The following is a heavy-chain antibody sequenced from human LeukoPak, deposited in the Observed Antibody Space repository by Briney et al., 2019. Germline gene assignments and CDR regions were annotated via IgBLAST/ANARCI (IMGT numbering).Heavy chain of an antibody. V-gene: IGHV3-30*04. CDR2: ISYDESDK. Sequence: GGSLRLSCAASGFTFNIYAMHWVRQAPGKGLEWVAVISYDESDKYYADSVKGRFTISRDNSKNTLYLQMNSLRVEDPAVYYCARRWSFDHWGQGTLVTVSS. CDR3: ARRWSFDH. D-gene: IGHD6-13*01. CDR1: GFTFNIYA. J-gene: IGHJ4*02.